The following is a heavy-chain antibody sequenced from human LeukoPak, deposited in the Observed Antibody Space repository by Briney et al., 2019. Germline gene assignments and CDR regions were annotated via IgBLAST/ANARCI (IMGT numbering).Heavy chain of an antibody. Sequence: GGSLRLSCAASGFTFSSYAMSWVRQAPGKGLEWVSAISGSGGSTYYADSVKGRFTISRDNSKNTLYLQMNSLRAEDTAVYYCARDYEGGGSGSYSGYWGQGTLVTVSS. CDR1: GFTFSSYA. V-gene: IGHV3-23*01. CDR3: ARDYEGGGSGSYSGY. CDR2: ISGSGGST. J-gene: IGHJ4*02. D-gene: IGHD3-10*01.